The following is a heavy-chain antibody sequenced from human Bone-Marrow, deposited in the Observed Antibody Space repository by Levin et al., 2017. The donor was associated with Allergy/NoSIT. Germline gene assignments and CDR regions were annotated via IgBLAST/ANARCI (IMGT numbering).Heavy chain of an antibody. V-gene: IGHV6-1*01. Sequence: SCAISGDSVSSNTAAWNWVRQSPSRGLEWLGRTYYRSKWSTTYAVSVRSRISIVPDTSRNRISLQLNSVTPEDTAVYYCARIGISWYYFDSWGQGTLVTVSS. J-gene: IGHJ4*02. CDR3: ARIGISWYYFDS. D-gene: IGHD6-13*01. CDR2: TYYRSKWST. CDR1: GDSVSSNTAA.